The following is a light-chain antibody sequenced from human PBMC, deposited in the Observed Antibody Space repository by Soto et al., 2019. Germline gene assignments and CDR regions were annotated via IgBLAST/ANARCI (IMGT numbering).Light chain of an antibody. J-gene: IGLJ2*01. V-gene: IGLV1-44*01. CDR3: AAWDDSLNGL. CDR1: SSNIGSNT. Sequence: QLVLTQPPSASGTPGQRVTISCSGSSSNIGSNTVNWYQQLPGTAPKLLIYSNNQRPSGVPDRFSGSKSGTSASLAISGLQSEDEDDYYCAAWDDSLNGLFGGGTKLTVL. CDR2: SNN.